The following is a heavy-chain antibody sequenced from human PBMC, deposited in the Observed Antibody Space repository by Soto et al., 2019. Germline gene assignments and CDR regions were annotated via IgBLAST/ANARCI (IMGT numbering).Heavy chain of an antibody. CDR2: IIGSGGST. CDR1: GFTFSSYA. J-gene: IGHJ5*02. CDR3: AKVGSTYYYDSSGYYPPIS. Sequence: GGSLRLSCAASGFTFSSYAMSWVRQAPGKGLEWVSAIIGSGGSTYYADSVKGRFTISRDNSKNTLYLQMNSLRAEDTAVYYCAKVGSTYYYDSSGYYPPISWGQGTLVTVSS. V-gene: IGHV3-23*01. D-gene: IGHD3-22*01.